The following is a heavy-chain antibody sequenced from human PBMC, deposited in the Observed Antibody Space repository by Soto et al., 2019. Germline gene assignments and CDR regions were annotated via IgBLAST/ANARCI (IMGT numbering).Heavy chain of an antibody. CDR2: IIPILGIA. D-gene: IGHD6-13*01. Sequence: SVKVSCKASGGTFSSYTISWVRQAPGQGLEWMGRIIPILGIANYAQKFQGRVTITADESTSTAYMELSSLRSEDTAVYYCARDAAAADSAPMNYWGQGTLVTVSS. CDR1: GGTFSSYT. V-gene: IGHV1-69*04. J-gene: IGHJ4*02. CDR3: ARDAAAADSAPMNY.